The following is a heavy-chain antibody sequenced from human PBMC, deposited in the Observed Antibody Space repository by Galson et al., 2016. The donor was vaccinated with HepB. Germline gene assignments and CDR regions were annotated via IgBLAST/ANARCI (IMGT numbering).Heavy chain of an antibody. Sequence: ISGDSVSTDSATWNWIRQSPSRGLEWLGRTYYRSMWYYDYAVSLKGRIIINPDTSKNQFSLQLSSVTPEDTAVYYCARGPHLKYHGMDVWGQGTTVTVSS. J-gene: IGHJ6*02. V-gene: IGHV6-1*01. CDR2: TYYRSMWYY. CDR1: GDSVSTDSAT. CDR3: ARGPHLKYHGMDV.